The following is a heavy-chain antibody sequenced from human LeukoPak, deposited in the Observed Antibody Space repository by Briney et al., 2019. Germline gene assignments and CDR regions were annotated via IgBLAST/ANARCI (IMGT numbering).Heavy chain of an antibody. CDR1: GFTFSDYY. V-gene: IGHV3-11*01. CDR2: ISSSGSTI. Sequence: PGGSLRLSCAASGFTFSDYYMSWIRQAPGKGLEWVSYISSSGSTIYYADSVNGRFTISRDNSKNTLYLQLNSLRAEDTAVYYCARRYCSTCPTGHAFDLWGQGTMVTVSS. J-gene: IGHJ3*01. D-gene: IGHD2-2*01. CDR3: ARRYCSTCPTGHAFDL.